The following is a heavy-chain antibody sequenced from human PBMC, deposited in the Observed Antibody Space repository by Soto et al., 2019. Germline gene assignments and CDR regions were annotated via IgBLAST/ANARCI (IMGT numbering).Heavy chain of an antibody. V-gene: IGHV4-4*02. CDR1: CGTVASSHW. CDR3: AREIVTAGGNNYFDP. Sequence: SETLSLTRGGSCGTVASSHWLSWVRHSPGRVFEWIGNVYHSGDTNFNPSLQSRVTFSVDKSNNQFSLRLTSVTAADTAVYFCAREIVTAGGNNYFDPWGPGTLVTVSS. D-gene: IGHD2-21*02. J-gene: IGHJ5*02. CDR2: VYHSGDT.